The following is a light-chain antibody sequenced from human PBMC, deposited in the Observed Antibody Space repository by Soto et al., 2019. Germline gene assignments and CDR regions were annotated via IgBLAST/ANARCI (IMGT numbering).Light chain of an antibody. J-gene: IGKJ1*01. V-gene: IGKV3-20*01. CDR1: QSVSSSY. CDR3: QQYGSSPT. Sequence: EIVLTQSPVTLSLSPGERATLSCMASQSVSSSYLAWYQQKPGQAPRLLIYGASSRATGIPDRFSGSGSGTDFTLTISSLEPEDFAVYYCQQYGSSPTFGQGTKVDIK. CDR2: GAS.